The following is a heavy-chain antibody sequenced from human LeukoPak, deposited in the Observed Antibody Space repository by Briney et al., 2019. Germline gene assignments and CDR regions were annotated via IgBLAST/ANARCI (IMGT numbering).Heavy chain of an antibody. Sequence: GGSLRLSCAASGFTFSSYGMHWVRQAPGKGLEWVAFIRYDGSNKYYADSVKGRSTISRDNSKNTLYLQMNSLRAEDTAVYYCAKEYCTNGVCYTGTHDYWGQGTLVTVSS. CDR3: AKEYCTNGVCYTGTHDY. CDR1: GFTFSSYG. J-gene: IGHJ4*02. V-gene: IGHV3-30*02. D-gene: IGHD2-8*01. CDR2: IRYDGSNK.